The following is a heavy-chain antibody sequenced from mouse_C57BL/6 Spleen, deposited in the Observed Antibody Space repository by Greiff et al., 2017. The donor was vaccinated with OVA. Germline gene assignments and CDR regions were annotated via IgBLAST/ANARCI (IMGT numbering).Heavy chain of an antibody. CDR1: GFTFSSYA. CDR3: AREKGDAMDY. CDR2: ISDGGSYT. J-gene: IGHJ4*01. Sequence: EVQLQESGGGLVKPGGSLKLSCAASGFTFSSYAMSWVRQTPEKRLEWVATISDGGSYTYYPDNVKGRFTISRDNAKNNLYLQMSHLKSEDTAMYYCAREKGDAMDYWGQGTSVTVSS. V-gene: IGHV5-4*01.